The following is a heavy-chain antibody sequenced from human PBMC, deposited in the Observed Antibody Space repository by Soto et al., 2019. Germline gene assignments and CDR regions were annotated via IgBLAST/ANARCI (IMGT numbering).Heavy chain of an antibody. D-gene: IGHD3-9*01. Sequence: GGSLRLSCAASGFTFSSYSMNWVRQAPGKGLEWVSYISSSSSTIYYADSVKGRFTISRDNAKNSLYLQMNSLRAEDTAVYYCARRGEYYDILTGYYKSGWFDPWGQGTLVTVSS. CDR2: ISSSSSTI. V-gene: IGHV3-48*01. J-gene: IGHJ5*02. CDR3: ARRGEYYDILTGYYKSGWFDP. CDR1: GFTFSSYS.